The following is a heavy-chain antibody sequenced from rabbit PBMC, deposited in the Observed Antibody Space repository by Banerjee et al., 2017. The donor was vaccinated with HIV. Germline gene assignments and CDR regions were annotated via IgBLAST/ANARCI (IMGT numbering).Heavy chain of an antibody. CDR1: GFSFSSSYD. CDR3: ARDDAGNKYYYFNL. Sequence: SLTLTCTASGFSFSSSYDMCWVRQAPGKGLEWIASIWTGDGDTYYASWAKGRFIISKTSSTTVTLQMTSLTAADTATYFCARDDAGNKYYYFNLWGQGTLVTVS. V-gene: IGHV1S40*01. J-gene: IGHJ4*01. D-gene: IGHD4-2*01. CDR2: IWTGDGDT.